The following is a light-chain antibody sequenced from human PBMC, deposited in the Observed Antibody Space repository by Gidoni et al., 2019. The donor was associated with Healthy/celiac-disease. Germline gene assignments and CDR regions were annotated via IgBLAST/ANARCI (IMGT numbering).Light chain of an antibody. J-gene: IGKJ1*01. Sequence: ELVLPQSPGTLSLSPGERATLSCRASQSVSSSYLAWYQQKPGQAPRLLIYGASSRATGIPDRFSGSRSGTDFTLTISRLEPEDFAVYYCQQYGSSPWTFGQGTKVEIK. CDR2: GAS. CDR1: QSVSSSY. V-gene: IGKV3-20*01. CDR3: QQYGSSPWT.